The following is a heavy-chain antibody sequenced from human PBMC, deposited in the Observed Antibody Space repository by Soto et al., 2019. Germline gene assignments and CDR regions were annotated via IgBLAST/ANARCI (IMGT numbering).Heavy chain of an antibody. D-gene: IGHD3-22*01. J-gene: IGHJ4*02. CDR3: AKDMSPSYYYDSSGYYPLSI. V-gene: IGHV3-23*01. Sequence: GGSLRLSCAASGFTFSSYAMSWVRQAPGKGLEWVSAISGSGGSTYYADSVKGRFTISRDNSKNTLYLQMNSLRAEDTAVYYCAKDMSPSYYYDSSGYYPLSIWGQGTLVTVSS. CDR1: GFTFSSYA. CDR2: ISGSGGST.